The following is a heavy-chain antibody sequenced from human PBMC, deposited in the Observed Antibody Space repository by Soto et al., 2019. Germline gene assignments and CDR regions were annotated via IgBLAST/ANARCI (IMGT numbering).Heavy chain of an antibody. CDR3: ARDYGGNSGWFDP. CDR1: GYTFSSYD. D-gene: IGHD2-21*02. J-gene: IGHJ5*02. CDR2: MNPNRGNT. Sequence: ASVKVSCKASGYTFSSYDINWVRQAPGQGPEWVGWMNPNRGNTGYAQKFQGRVTMTRDTSISTAYMGLSSLRSEDTAIYYCARDYGGNSGWFDPWGQGTLVTVSS. V-gene: IGHV1-8*01.